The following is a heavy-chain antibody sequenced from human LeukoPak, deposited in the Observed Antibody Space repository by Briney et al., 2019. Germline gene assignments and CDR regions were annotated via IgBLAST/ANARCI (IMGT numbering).Heavy chain of an antibody. Sequence: SETLSLTCTVSGGSISSYYWSWIRQPPGKGLEWIGYIYYSGSTNYNPSLKSRVTISVDTSKNQFSLKLSSVTAADTAVYYCARVPRAGSRFDYWGQGTLVTVSS. J-gene: IGHJ4*02. D-gene: IGHD6-13*01. CDR3: ARVPRAGSRFDY. CDR2: IYYSGST. V-gene: IGHV4-59*01. CDR1: GGSISSYY.